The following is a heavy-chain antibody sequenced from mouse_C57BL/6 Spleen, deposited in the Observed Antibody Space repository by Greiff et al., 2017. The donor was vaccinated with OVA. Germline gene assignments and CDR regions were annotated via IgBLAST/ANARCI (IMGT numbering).Heavy chain of an antibody. CDR2: ISNGGGST. CDR3: ARYDWYFDV. CDR1: GFTFSDYY. J-gene: IGHJ1*03. Sequence: EVKLMESGGGLVQPGGSLKLSCAASGFTFSDYYMYWVRQTPEKRLEWVAYISNGGGSTYYPDTVKGRFTISRDNAKNTLYLQMSRLKSEDTAMYYCARYDWYFDVWGTGTTVTVSS. V-gene: IGHV5-12*01. D-gene: IGHD2-3*01.